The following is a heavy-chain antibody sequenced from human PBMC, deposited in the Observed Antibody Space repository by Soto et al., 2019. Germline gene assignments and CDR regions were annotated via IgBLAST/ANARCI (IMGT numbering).Heavy chain of an antibody. J-gene: IGHJ4*02. D-gene: IGHD6-19*01. CDR3: ERDGSGPFDY. CDR2: IHRVENSKYSDST. V-gene: IGHV3-66*01. CDR1: GFTVRTND. Sequence: GGSLRLSCAASGFTVRTNDMSWGRQAPGKGLEWIALIHRVENSKYSDSTYYADSVRDRFTISRDNSKNTVDLQMNDLSAEDTAMYYCERDGSGPFDYWGQGSLVTVSS.